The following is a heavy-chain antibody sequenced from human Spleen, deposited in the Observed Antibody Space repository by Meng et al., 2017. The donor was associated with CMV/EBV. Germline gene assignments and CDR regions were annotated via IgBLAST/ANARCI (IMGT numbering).Heavy chain of an antibody. J-gene: IGHJ6*02. Sequence: GESLKISCAASGFTFSSYWMHWVRQAPGKGLVWVSRINSDGSSTSYADSVKGRFTISRDNAKSTLYLQMNSLRAEDTAVYYCARGDYGGNSGPDYYYYGMDVWGQGTTVTVSS. D-gene: IGHD4-23*01. CDR3: ARGDYGGNSGPDYYYYGMDV. CDR2: INSDGSST. V-gene: IGHV3-74*01. CDR1: GFTFSSYW.